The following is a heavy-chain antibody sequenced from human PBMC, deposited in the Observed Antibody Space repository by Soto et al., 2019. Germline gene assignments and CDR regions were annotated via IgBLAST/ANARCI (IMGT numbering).Heavy chain of an antibody. D-gene: IGHD2-15*01. J-gene: IGHJ4*02. CDR1: GGTFSSYA. Sequence: SVKVSCKASGGTFSSYAISWVRQAPGQGLEWMGGIIPIFGTANYAQKFQGRVTITADESTSTAYMELSSLRSEDTAVYYCACSPKYCSGGSCYDYWGQGSLVTVSS. V-gene: IGHV1-69*13. CDR2: IIPIFGTA. CDR3: ACSPKYCSGGSCYDY.